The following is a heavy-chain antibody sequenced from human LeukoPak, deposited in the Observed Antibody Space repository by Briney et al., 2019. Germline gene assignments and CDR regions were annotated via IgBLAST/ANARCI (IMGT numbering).Heavy chain of an antibody. CDR3: ARDLGYCSSTSCYGDSDWFDH. J-gene: IGHJ5*02. D-gene: IGHD2-2*01. CDR2: IIPIFGTA. CDR1: GGTFSSYA. V-gene: IGHV1-69*13. Sequence: SVKVSCKASGGTFSSYAISWVRQAPGQGLEWMGGIIPIFGTANYAQKFQGRVTITADESTSTAYMELSSLRSEDTAVYYCARDLGYCSSTSCYGDSDWFDHCGQGTLVTVSS.